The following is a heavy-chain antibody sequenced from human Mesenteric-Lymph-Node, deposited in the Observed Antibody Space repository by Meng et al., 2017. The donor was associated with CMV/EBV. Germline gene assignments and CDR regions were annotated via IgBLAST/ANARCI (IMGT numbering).Heavy chain of an antibody. V-gene: IGHV3-9*01. CDR1: GFTFDDYA. D-gene: IGHD1-26*01. Sequence: SLKISCAASGFTFDDYAMHWVRQAPGKGLEWVSGISWNSGSIGYADSVKGRFTISRDNAKNSLYLQMNSLRAEDTAVYYCARRRDTWELHYWGQGTLVTVSS. CDR3: ARRRDTWELHY. CDR2: ISWNSGSI. J-gene: IGHJ4*02.